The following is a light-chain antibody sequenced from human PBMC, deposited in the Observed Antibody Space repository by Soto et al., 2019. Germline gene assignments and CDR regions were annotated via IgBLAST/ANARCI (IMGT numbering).Light chain of an antibody. CDR1: SSNIGAGFD. V-gene: IGLV1-40*01. CDR2: GNI. Sequence: QPVLTQPPSVSGAPGQTVAISCTGSSSNIGAGFDVHWYQQVPGTAPKLLIFGNINRPSGVPDRFSGSKSGTSASLAITGLQAEDEGDYYCQSYDSTLSARYVFGTGTKLTVL. CDR3: QSYDSTLSARYV. J-gene: IGLJ1*01.